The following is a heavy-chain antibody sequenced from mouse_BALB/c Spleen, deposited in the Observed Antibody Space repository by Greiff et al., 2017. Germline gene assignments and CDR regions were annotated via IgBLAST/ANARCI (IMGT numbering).Heavy chain of an antibody. J-gene: IGHJ2*01. Sequence: VHLVESGPGLVAPSQSLSITCTVSGFSLTSYDISWIRQPPGKGLEWLGVIWTGGGTNYNSALMSRLSISKDNSKSQVFLKMNSLQTDDTAMYYCARDEEYGNYGYFDYWGQGTTLTVSS. CDR1: GFSLTSYD. CDR2: IWTGGGT. CDR3: ARDEEYGNYGYFDY. D-gene: IGHD2-10*02. V-gene: IGHV2-9-2*01.